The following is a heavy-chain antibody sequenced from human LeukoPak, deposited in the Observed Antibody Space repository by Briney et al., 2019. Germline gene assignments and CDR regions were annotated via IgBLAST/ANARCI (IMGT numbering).Heavy chain of an antibody. Sequence: PSETLSLTCAVYGGSFSGYYWNWIRQAAEKGLEWIGEINHSGSTNYNPSLKSRVTMSVDTSRNQFSLRLSSVTAADTAVYYCARSYDYLWGSHRYTPTFDSWGQGTLVTVSS. V-gene: IGHV4-34*01. CDR2: INHSGST. J-gene: IGHJ4*02. CDR1: GGSFSGYY. D-gene: IGHD3-16*02. CDR3: ARSYDYLWGSHRYTPTFDS.